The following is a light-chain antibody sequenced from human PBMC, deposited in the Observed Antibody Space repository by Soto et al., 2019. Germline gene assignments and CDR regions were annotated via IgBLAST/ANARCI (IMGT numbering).Light chain of an antibody. CDR3: QQYYDLPIT. CDR2: DVT. CDR1: QSISSW. V-gene: IGKV1-33*01. Sequence: DIQMTQSPSTLSASVGARVSITCRASQSISSWLAWYQQKPGKAPKLLIDDVTNLETGVPSRFSGSGSGTHFTFTIGSLQPEDIATYYCQQYYDLPITFGQGTRLEV. J-gene: IGKJ5*01.